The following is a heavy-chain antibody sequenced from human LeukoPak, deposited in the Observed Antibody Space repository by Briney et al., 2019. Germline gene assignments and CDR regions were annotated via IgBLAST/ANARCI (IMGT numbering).Heavy chain of an antibody. Sequence: SETLSLTCTASGGSISSYYWSWIRQPPGKGLEWIGYIYYSGSTNYNPSLKGRVTISVDTSKNQFSLKLSSVTTADTAVYYCARDNWNYGSSMDVWGQGTTVTVSS. V-gene: IGHV4-59*01. D-gene: IGHD1-7*01. CDR2: IYYSGST. J-gene: IGHJ6*02. CDR1: GGSISSYY. CDR3: ARDNWNYGSSMDV.